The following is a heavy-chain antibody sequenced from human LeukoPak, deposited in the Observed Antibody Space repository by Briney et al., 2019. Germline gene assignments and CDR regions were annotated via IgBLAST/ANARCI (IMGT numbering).Heavy chain of an antibody. CDR3: ARARSSWYDPDAFDI. CDR1: GFTFSSYW. CDR2: ISGSGGST. V-gene: IGHV3-23*01. Sequence: GGSLRLSCAASGFTFSSYWMSWVRQAPGKGLEWVSAISGSGGSTYYADSVEGRFTISRDNSKNTLYLQMNSLRAEDTAVYYCARARSSWYDPDAFDIWGQGTMVTVPS. J-gene: IGHJ3*02. D-gene: IGHD6-13*01.